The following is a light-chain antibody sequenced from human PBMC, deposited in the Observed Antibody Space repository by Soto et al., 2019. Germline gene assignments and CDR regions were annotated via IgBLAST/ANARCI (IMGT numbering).Light chain of an antibody. V-gene: IGKV2-24*01. Sequence: DIVMTQTPLSLPVTLGQPASISCRSSRSLLHSDGNTYLSCLHQRPGQPPRLLIYQISNRFSGVADRFSGSGAGTYFTLRISRVEAEDVGVYYCMQATQLRTFGQGTKVEIK. CDR1: RSLLHSDGNTY. J-gene: IGKJ1*01. CDR3: MQATQLRT. CDR2: QIS.